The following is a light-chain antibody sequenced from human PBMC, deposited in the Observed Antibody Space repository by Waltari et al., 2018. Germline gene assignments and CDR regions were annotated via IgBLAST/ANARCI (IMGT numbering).Light chain of an antibody. J-gene: IGKJ1*01. Sequence: PGERATLSCRASQRVANNYLAWYQQRPGQAPRLLIYAASSRATGIPHRFRGSVSGTEFTLTISRLEPEDSAVYYCQQYGLSARTFGQGTKVEI. CDR3: QQYGLSART. V-gene: IGKV3-20*01. CDR2: AAS. CDR1: QRVANNY.